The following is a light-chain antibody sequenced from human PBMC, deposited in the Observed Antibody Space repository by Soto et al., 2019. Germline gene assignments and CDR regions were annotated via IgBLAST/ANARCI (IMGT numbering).Light chain of an antibody. CDR3: QQYGSSPRT. CDR1: QSVSSNY. V-gene: IGKV3-20*01. J-gene: IGKJ1*01. Sequence: EIVLTQSPGTLSLSPGEGATLSCRTSQSVSSNYLAWYQQRPGQAPRLLIDGASSRATGIPDRFSGSGSGTHFTLTISRREPEDFAVYYCQQYGSSPRTFGQGTKVEIK. CDR2: GAS.